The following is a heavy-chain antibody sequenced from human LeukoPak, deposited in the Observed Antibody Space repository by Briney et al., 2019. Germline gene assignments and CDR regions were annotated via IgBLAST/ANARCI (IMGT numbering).Heavy chain of an antibody. CDR3: ARVACSGDSCYMDY. CDR2: ISRSSNYI. Sequence: PGRSLRLSCAASGFTFSSYGMHWVRQAPGKGLEWVSSISRSSNYIYYADSMKGRFTISRDNAKNSLYLQINSLRAEDTAVYYCARVACSGDSCYMDYWGQGTLVTVSS. J-gene: IGHJ4*02. CDR1: GFTFSSYG. D-gene: IGHD2-15*01. V-gene: IGHV3-21*06.